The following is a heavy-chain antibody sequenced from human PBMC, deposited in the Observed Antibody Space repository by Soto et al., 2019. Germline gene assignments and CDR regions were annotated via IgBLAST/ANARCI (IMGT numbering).Heavy chain of an antibody. Sequence: QVQLVQSGAEVKKPGSSVKVSCKASGGTFSSYAISWVRQAPGQGLEWMGGIIPIFGTANYAQKFQGRVRSTADESTSTAYMELSSLRSEDTALYYCARHKDGYNAFNWFDPWGQGTLVTVSS. CDR2: IIPIFGTA. CDR3: ARHKDGYNAFNWFDP. J-gene: IGHJ5*02. V-gene: IGHV1-69*01. CDR1: GGTFSSYA. D-gene: IGHD5-12*01.